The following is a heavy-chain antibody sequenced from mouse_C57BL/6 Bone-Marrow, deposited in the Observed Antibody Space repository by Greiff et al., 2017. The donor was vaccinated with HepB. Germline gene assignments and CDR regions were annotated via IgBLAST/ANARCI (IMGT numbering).Heavy chain of an antibody. Sequence: QVQLQQSGAELVKPGASVKLSCKASGYNFTEYTIHWVKQRSGQGLEWIGWFYPGSGSIKYNEKFKDKATLTADKSSSTVYMELSRLTSEDSAVYFCARHEEGMVTTRGPYAMDYWGQGTSVTVSS. D-gene: IGHD2-1*01. CDR3: ARHEEGMVTTRGPYAMDY. J-gene: IGHJ4*01. V-gene: IGHV1-62-2*01. CDR2: FYPGSGSI. CDR1: GYNFTEYT.